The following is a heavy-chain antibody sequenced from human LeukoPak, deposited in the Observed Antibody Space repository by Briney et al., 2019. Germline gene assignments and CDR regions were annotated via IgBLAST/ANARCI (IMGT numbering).Heavy chain of an antibody. CDR3: ARGRSGSYYATDY. J-gene: IGHJ4*02. CDR2: IHYSGST. V-gene: IGHV4-59*01. D-gene: IGHD1-26*01. Sequence: PSETLSLTCTVSGGSIGSYSWNWIRQPPGKGLEWIGHIHYSGSTNYNPSLKSRVTISVDTSKNQFSLKLNSVTAADTAVYYCARGRSGSYYATDYWGQGTLVTVSS. CDR1: GGSIGSYS.